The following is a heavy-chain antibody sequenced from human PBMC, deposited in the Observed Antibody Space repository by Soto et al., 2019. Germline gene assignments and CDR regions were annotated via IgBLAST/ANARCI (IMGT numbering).Heavy chain of an antibody. Sequence: SETLSLTCAVYGGSFNGYWNWIRQPPGKGLEWIGEIKQGGSSKYNPSLMSRATVSLDTSKNQFSLKLTSVTAADTAVYYCALWFGDSYNWFDPWGQGTLVTVSS. CDR2: IKQGGSS. CDR3: ALWFGDSYNWFDP. V-gene: IGHV4-34*01. J-gene: IGHJ5*02. D-gene: IGHD3-10*01. CDR1: GGSFNGY.